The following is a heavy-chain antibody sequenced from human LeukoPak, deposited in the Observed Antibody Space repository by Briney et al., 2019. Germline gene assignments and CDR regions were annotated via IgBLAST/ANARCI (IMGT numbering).Heavy chain of an antibody. CDR3: ANRKSNAFDI. CDR1: GFTFSSYE. CDR2: ISNSGSTI. V-gene: IGHV3-48*03. D-gene: IGHD1-14*01. Sequence: GGSLRLSCAASGFTFSSYEMNWVRQAPGKGLEWVSYISNSGSTIYYADSVKGRFTISRDNSKNTLYLQMNSLRAEDTAVYYCANRKSNAFDIWGQGTMVTVSS. J-gene: IGHJ3*02.